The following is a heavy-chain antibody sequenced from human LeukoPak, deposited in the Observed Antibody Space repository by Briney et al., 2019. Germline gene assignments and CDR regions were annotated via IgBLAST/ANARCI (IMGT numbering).Heavy chain of an antibody. Sequence: GGSLRLSCAASGFTFSSYAMSWVRQAPGKGLEWVSAISGSGGSTYYADSVKGRFTFSRDNSKKTLYLQMNSLRAEDTAVYFCAKDLTWELPTKGHRVPGGYWGQGTLVTVSS. CDR1: GFTFSSYA. V-gene: IGHV3-23*01. CDR3: AKDLTWELPTKGHRVPGGY. J-gene: IGHJ4*02. CDR2: ISGSGGST. D-gene: IGHD1-26*01.